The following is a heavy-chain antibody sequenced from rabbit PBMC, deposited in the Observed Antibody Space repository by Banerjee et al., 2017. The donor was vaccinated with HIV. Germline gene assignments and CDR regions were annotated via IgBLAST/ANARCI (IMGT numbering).Heavy chain of an antibody. CDR2: IGTGDGST. J-gene: IGHJ3*01. Sequence: QLKESGGGLVQPGGSLKLSCTASGFVFRTYYMSWVRQAPGKGLEWIGYIGTGDGSTYYASWVNGRFTISSDNAQNTVYLQLNSLTAADTATYFCARSSGYGRLDLWGPGTLVTVS. CDR3: ARSSGYGRLDL. CDR1: GFVFRTYY. V-gene: IGHV1S7*01. D-gene: IGHD1-1*01.